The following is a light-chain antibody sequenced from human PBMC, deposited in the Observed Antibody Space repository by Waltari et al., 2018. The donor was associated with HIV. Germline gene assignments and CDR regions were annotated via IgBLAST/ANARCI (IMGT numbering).Light chain of an antibody. CDR2: GAS. Sequence: VMTQSPATLSVSPGGRATLSCRASQSVGSYLAWYQQKPGQATRLLIYGASTRATGIPTRFSGSGSGTEFTLTISSLQSEDFAVYYCHQYNKWPRGTFGGGTKVEV. J-gene: IGKJ4*01. CDR3: HQYNKWPRGT. CDR1: QSVGSY. V-gene: IGKV3-15*01.